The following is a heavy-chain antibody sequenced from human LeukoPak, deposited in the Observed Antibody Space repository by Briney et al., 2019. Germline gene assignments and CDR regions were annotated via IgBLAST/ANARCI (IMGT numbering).Heavy chain of an antibody. V-gene: IGHV3-74*01. D-gene: IGHD3-22*01. Sequence: GGSLRLSCAASGFTFSSHWMHWVRQAPGKGLVWVSRIKSDGSTNYADSVKGRFTISRDNSKNTLYLQMNSLRAEDTAVYYCAKDTPQDYYDSSGSFDYWGQGTLVTVSS. CDR3: AKDTPQDYYDSSGSFDY. J-gene: IGHJ4*02. CDR2: IKSDGST. CDR1: GFTFSSHW.